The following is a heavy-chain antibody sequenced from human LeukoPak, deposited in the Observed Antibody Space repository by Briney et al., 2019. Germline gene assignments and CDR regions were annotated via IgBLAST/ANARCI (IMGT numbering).Heavy chain of an antibody. J-gene: IGHJ3*02. Sequence: GGSLRLSCAASGFTFSTYSMNWVRQAPGKRPEWVSSLTDSGGTTYYVDSVKGRFTISRDNSKNTLYLHMNSLRAEDTAMYYCAEKRDAFDIWGQGTVVAVSS. V-gene: IGHV3-23*01. CDR1: GFTFSTYS. CDR3: AEKRDAFDI. D-gene: IGHD5-24*01. CDR2: LTDSGGTT.